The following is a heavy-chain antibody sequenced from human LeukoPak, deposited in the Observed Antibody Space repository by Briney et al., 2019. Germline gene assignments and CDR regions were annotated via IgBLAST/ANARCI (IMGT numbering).Heavy chain of an antibody. CDR3: PRDKVPQDPPDY. J-gene: IGHJ4*02. CDR2: ISANNGKT. CDR1: GYTFTSYG. Sequence: ASVRVSCTASGYTFTSYGTSWVRQAPGQGLEWMGGISANNGKTNYAQTPQGRVTITTATPTSTSHMDRARLRPDATAVNTGPRDKVPQDPPDYWGQGTLVTVSS. V-gene: IGHV1-18*01.